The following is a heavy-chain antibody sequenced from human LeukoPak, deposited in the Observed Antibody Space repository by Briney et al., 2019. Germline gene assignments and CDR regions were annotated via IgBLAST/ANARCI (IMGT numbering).Heavy chain of an antibody. D-gene: IGHD3-3*01. V-gene: IGHV4-59*01. J-gene: IGHJ3*02. Sequence: SETLSLTCTVSGGSISSYYWSWIRQPPGKGLEWIGYIYYSGSTNYNPSLKSRVTISVDTCKNQFSLKLSSVTAADTAVYYCARDLYYDFWSGSFDIWGQGTMVTVSS. CDR3: ARDLYYDFWSGSFDI. CDR2: IYYSGST. CDR1: GGSISSYY.